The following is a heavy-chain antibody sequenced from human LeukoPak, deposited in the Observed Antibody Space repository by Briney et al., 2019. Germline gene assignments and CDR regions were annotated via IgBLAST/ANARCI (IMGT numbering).Heavy chain of an antibody. CDR2: ISGSGTNT. CDR3: ARNAGLDY. Sequence: PGGSLRLSCAASGFTFSNAWMNWVRQAPGKGLELVSTISGSGTNTYYAGSVKGRFTISRDNSKNTVYLQMHSLRAEDTAVYYCARNAGLDYWGQGILVIVSS. CDR1: GFTFSNAW. V-gene: IGHV3-23*01. D-gene: IGHD2-8*01. J-gene: IGHJ4*02.